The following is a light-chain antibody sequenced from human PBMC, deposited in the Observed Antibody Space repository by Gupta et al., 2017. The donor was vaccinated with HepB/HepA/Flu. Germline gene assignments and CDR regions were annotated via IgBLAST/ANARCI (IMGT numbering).Light chain of an antibody. CDR1: QSISGN. CDR2: GAS. J-gene: IGKJ5*01. V-gene: IGKV3D-15*01. Sequence: EIVLTQSRSTLSVSPGESVTLSCRSSQSISGNVAWYQQKPGQSPTLLIYGASTRAAGIPARLSGSASGTDFSLTISSLQSEDLAIYYCQQYYNGRPITFGQGTRLEMK. CDR3: QQYYNGRPIT.